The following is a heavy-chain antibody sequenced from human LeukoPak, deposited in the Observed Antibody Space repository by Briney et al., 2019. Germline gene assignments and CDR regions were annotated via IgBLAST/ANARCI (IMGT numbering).Heavy chain of an antibody. D-gene: IGHD6-13*01. V-gene: IGHV1-69*05. CDR2: IIPIFGTA. CDR1: GYTFTSYD. Sequence: GASVKVSCKASGYTFTSYDINWVRQATGQGLEWMGGIIPIFGTANYAQKFQGRVTITTDESTSTAYMELSSLRSEDTAVYYCARDVIAAAGIHPIWGQGTMVTVSS. J-gene: IGHJ3*02. CDR3: ARDVIAAAGIHPI.